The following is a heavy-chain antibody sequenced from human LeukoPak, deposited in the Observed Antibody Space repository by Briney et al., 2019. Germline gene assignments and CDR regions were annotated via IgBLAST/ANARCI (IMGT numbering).Heavy chain of an antibody. J-gene: IGHJ4*02. V-gene: IGHV3-74*03. CDR1: GFTFSSYW. CDR3: AGGGKVVTGLDS. D-gene: IGHD2-21*02. Sequence: GGSLRLSCAASGFTFSSYWMHWVRQAPGKGLVWVSHINNGGSNTKHADAVKGRFTVSRDNAKNTLYLQMNSLRVEDTAVYYWAGGGKVVTGLDSWGQGTLVTVFS. CDR2: INNGGSNT.